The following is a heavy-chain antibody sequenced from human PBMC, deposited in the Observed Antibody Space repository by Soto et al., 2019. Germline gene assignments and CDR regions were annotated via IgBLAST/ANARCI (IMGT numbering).Heavy chain of an antibody. J-gene: IGHJ4*02. D-gene: IGHD6-19*01. CDR3: AKIRGSGWYADY. CDR2: IGSSISSI. V-gene: IGHV3-48*02. Sequence: DVQPVESGGGLVQSGGSLRVSCAASGFTFSTYSMYWVRQAPGKGLELVSDIGSSISSIYYADSVKGQFTMSRDNANNSLSLQMNSLRDEDTAVYYCAKIRGSGWYADYWGQGTLVTVSS. CDR1: GFTFSTYS.